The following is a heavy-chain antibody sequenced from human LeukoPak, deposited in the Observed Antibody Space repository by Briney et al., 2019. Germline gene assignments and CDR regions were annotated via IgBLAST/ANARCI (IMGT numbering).Heavy chain of an antibody. Sequence: ASVKVSCKASGYTFTSYGISWVRQAPGQGLEWMGWISAYNGNTNYAQKPQGRVTMTTDTSTSTAYMGLRSLRSDDTAVYYCARDQSVVVPAALHDYWGQGTLVTVSS. CDR2: ISAYNGNT. J-gene: IGHJ4*02. CDR1: GYTFTSYG. D-gene: IGHD2-2*01. CDR3: ARDQSVVVPAALHDY. V-gene: IGHV1-18*01.